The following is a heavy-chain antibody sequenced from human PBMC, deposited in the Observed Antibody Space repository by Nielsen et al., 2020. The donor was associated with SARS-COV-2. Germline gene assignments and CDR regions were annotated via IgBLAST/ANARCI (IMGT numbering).Heavy chain of an antibody. Sequence: SETLSLTCTVSGGSISSGDYYWRRIRQPPGKGLEWIGYIYYSGSTYYNPSLKSRVTISVDTSKNQFSLKLSSVIAADTAVYYCARGSLRITMVRGVITWFDPWGQGTLVTVSS. CDR1: GGSISSGDYY. CDR3: ARGSLRITMVRGVITWFDP. D-gene: IGHD3-10*01. CDR2: IYYSGST. J-gene: IGHJ5*02. V-gene: IGHV4-30-4*01.